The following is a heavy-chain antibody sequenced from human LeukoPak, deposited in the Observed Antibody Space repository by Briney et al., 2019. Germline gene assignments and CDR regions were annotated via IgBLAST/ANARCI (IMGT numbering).Heavy chain of an antibody. Sequence: GESLTISCEGSGYSFDTHWIGWVRQMPGKGLEWMGIIYPDDSDIRYSPSFQGQVTMSADKSIRTAYLHWSSLKASDTAMYYCARGKREFPGSGSYSTHFEYWGQGTLVTVSS. CDR2: IYPDDSDI. V-gene: IGHV5-51*01. D-gene: IGHD3-10*01. J-gene: IGHJ4*02. CDR1: GYSFDTHW. CDR3: ARGKREFPGSGSYSTHFEY.